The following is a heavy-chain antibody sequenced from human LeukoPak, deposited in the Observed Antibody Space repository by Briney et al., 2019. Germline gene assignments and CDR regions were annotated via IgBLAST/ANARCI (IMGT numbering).Heavy chain of an antibody. CDR2: INHSGST. D-gene: IGHD6-19*01. V-gene: IGHV4-34*01. CDR1: GGSFSGYY. J-gene: IGHJ3*02. Sequence: SETLSLTCAVYGGSFSGYYWSWIRQPPGRGLEWIGEINHSGSTNYNPSLKSRVAISVDTSKNQFSLKLSSVTAAETAVYYCARLREASVTGTVNAFDIWGQGTMVTVSS. CDR3: ARLREASVTGTVNAFDI.